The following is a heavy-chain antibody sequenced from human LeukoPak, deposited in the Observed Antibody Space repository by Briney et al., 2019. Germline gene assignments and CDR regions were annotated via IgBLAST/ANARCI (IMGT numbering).Heavy chain of an antibody. V-gene: IGHV3-23*01. CDR1: GFTFSSSA. J-gene: IGHJ4*02. Sequence: PGGSLRLSCAASGFTFSSSAMSCVRQAPGKGLEWVSAISGSSGSTYYADSVKGRFTISRDNSKNTLYLQMNSLRAEDTAVYYCAKDLDCSSTNCYPDYWGQGTLVTVSS. CDR3: AKDLDCSSTNCYPDY. D-gene: IGHD2-2*01. CDR2: ISGSSGST.